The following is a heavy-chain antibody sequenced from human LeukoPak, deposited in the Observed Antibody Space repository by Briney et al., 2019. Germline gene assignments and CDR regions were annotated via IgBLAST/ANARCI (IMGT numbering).Heavy chain of an antibody. CDR1: GFTVGTHY. J-gene: IGHJ4*02. CDR3: ARRKPRGPIDY. V-gene: IGHV3-53*01. Sequence: GGSLRLSCEASGFTVGTHYMAWVRQAPGKGLEWVSIIYSGGTTYYADSVMGRFTISRDSSKNTLDLQTNSLTADDTAVYFCARRKPRGPIDYWGQGTLVTVSS. D-gene: IGHD3-10*01. CDR2: IYSGGTT.